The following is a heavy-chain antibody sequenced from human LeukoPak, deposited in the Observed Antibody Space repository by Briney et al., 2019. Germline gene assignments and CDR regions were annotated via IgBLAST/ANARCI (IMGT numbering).Heavy chain of an antibody. CDR2: IYTSGST. CDR3: AKDPYGTRYFDY. Sequence: SETLSLTCTVSGGSISSYYWSWIRQPAGKGLEWIGRIYTSGSTNYNPSLKSRVTMSVDTPKNQFSLKLSSVTAADTAVYYCAKDPYGTRYFDYWGQGTLVTVSS. J-gene: IGHJ4*02. V-gene: IGHV4-4*07. D-gene: IGHD2-2*01. CDR1: GGSISSYY.